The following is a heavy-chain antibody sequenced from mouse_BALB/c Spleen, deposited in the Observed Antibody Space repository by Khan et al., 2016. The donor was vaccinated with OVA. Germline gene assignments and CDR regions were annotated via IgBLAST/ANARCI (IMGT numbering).Heavy chain of an antibody. Sequence: VQLKQSGSRLVAPSQSLSITCTISGFSLTNYGVHWVRQPPGKGLEWLVVIWTDGSTTYNSALRSRLTISKDNSKSQVFLKMNSLQTDDTAMYFCARQPYYHYNIMDYWGQGTSVTVSS. CDR1: GFSLTNYG. J-gene: IGHJ4*01. CDR2: IWTDGST. D-gene: IGHD2-10*01. CDR3: ARQPYYHYNIMDY. V-gene: IGHV2-6-1*01.